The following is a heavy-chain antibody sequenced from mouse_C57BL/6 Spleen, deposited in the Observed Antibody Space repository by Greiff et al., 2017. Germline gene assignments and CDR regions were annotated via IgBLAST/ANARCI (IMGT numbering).Heavy chain of an antibody. J-gene: IGHJ3*01. CDR3: ARRELRGFAY. V-gene: IGHV1-82*01. CDR1: GYAFSSSW. CDR2: IYPGDGDT. Sequence: QVQLQQSGPELVKPGASVKISCKASGYAFSSSWMNWVKQRPGKGLEWIGRIYPGDGDTNYNGKFKGKATLTADKSSSTAYMQLSSLTSEDSAVYFCARRELRGFAYWGQGTLVTVSA. D-gene: IGHD2-4*01.